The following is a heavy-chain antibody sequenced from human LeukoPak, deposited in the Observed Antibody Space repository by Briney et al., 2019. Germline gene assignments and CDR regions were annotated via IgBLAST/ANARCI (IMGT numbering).Heavy chain of an antibody. CDR2: INSDGSST. V-gene: IGHV3-74*01. CDR1: GFTFSSYW. D-gene: IGHD3-10*01. Sequence: GGSLRLSCAASGFTFSSYWMHWVRHAPGKGLVWVSRINSDGSSTSYADSVKGRFTISRDNAKNTLYLQMNSLRAEDTAVYYCARDFGGLYFDYWGQGTLVTVSS. CDR3: ARDFGGLYFDY. J-gene: IGHJ4*02.